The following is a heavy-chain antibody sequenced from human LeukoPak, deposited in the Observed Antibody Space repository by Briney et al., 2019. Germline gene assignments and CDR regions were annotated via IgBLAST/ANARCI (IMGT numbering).Heavy chain of an antibody. CDR1: VITFSSYW. CDR3: ARDMLDTAMPY. J-gene: IGHJ4*02. CDR2: ITSDGSNT. D-gene: IGHD5-18*01. Sequence: GGSLRLSCAASVITFSSYWMHWVREAPGRGLVWVSRITSDGSNTNYADSVKGRFTISRDNAKNTLYLHMNSLRAEDTAVYYCARDMLDTAMPYWGQGTLVTVSS. V-gene: IGHV3-74*01.